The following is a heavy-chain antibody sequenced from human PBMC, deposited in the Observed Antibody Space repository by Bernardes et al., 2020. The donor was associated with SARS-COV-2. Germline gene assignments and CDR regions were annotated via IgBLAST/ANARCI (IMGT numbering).Heavy chain of an antibody. CDR2: ISLGGGHT. Sequence: VSLRLSCAASGFTFSNFALSWVRQAPGKGLEWVSTISLGGGHTYFADSVKGRFTISRDNSKNTLYLQMNSLRVEDTAVYYCAKDWSTTGYYYDMDVWGPGTTVTVSS. V-gene: IGHV3-23*01. CDR3: AKDWSTTGYYYDMDV. J-gene: IGHJ6*02. D-gene: IGHD1-1*01. CDR1: GFTFSNFA.